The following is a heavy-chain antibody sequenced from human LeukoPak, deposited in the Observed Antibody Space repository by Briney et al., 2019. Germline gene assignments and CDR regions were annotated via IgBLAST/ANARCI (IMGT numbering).Heavy chain of an antibody. CDR2: ISGSDGST. V-gene: IGHV3-23*01. J-gene: IGHJ4*02. Sequence: HSGGSLRLSCAASGFTFSSFGMTWVRQAQAPGKGLEWVSGISGSDGSTYYADSVKGRFTISRDNSKNTLHLQMNSLRAEDTAVYYCAKNIGGLDYWGQGTLVTVSS. CDR1: GFTFSSFG. D-gene: IGHD3-10*01. CDR3: AKNIGGLDY.